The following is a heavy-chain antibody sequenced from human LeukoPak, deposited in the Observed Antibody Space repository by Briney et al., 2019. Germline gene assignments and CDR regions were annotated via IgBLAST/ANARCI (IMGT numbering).Heavy chain of an antibody. CDR1: GGSISSYY. D-gene: IGHD3-3*01. J-gene: IGHJ4*02. V-gene: IGHV4-59*01. Sequence: SETLSLTCTVSGGSISSYYWSWIRQPPGKGLEWIGYIYYSGSTNYNPSLKSRVTISVDTSKNQFSLKLSSVIAADTAVYYCARVDYDFWSGYPTGSLDYWGQGTLVTVSS. CDR3: ARVDYDFWSGYPTGSLDY. CDR2: IYYSGST.